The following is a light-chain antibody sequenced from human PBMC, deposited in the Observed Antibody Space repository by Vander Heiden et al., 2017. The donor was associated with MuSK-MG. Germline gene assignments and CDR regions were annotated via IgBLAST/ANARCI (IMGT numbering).Light chain of an antibody. V-gene: IGKV3-15*01. Sequence: EIVMTQSPATRAVSPGERATLSCRASQSVSSNLAWYQQKPGQAPGLLIYGASTSATGIPARFSGSGSGTEFTLTISSLQSEDFAVYYCQQYNNWPPYTFGQGTKLEIK. CDR3: QQYNNWPPYT. J-gene: IGKJ2*01. CDR1: QSVSSN. CDR2: GAS.